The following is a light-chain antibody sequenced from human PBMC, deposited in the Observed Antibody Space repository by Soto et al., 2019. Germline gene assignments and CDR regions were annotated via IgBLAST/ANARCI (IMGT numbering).Light chain of an antibody. V-gene: IGLV2-14*03. CDR1: SSDVGSYNY. CDR3: SSYTDPTTRYV. J-gene: IGLJ1*01. Sequence: QSALTQPASVSGSPGQSITISCTGTSSDVGSYNYVSWYRQHPGKAPQLLIYDVTHRPAGVSSRFSGSKSDNTASLTISWLQAEDEADYYCSSYTDPTTRYVFGSGTKLAVL. CDR2: DVT.